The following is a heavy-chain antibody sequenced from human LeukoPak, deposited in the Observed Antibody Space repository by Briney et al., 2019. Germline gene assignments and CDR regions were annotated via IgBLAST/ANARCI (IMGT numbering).Heavy chain of an antibody. V-gene: IGHV3-30*03. Sequence: GGSLRLSCAASGFTFSSYGMHWVRQAPGKGLEWVAVISDDGSNEYYVDSVKGRFTISRDNSKNTLYLQMNSLRAEDTAVYYCAGGLLGCRGGSCYPTDYWGQGTPVTVSS. CDR3: AGGLLGCRGGSCYPTDY. J-gene: IGHJ4*02. CDR1: GFTFSSYG. D-gene: IGHD2-15*01. CDR2: ISDDGSNE.